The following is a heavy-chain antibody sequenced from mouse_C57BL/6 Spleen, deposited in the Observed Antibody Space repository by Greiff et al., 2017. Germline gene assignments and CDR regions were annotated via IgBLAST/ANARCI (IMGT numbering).Heavy chain of an antibody. CDR2: IDPSDSYT. V-gene: IGHV1-69*01. CDR1: GYTFTSYW. Sequence: VQLQQPGAELVMPGASVKLSCKASGYTFTSYWMHWVKQRPGQGLEWIGEIDPSDSYTNYNQKFKGKSTLTVDKSSSTAYMQLSSLTSEDSAVYYCARAYYGSNWYFDVWGTGTTVTVSS. J-gene: IGHJ1*03. D-gene: IGHD1-1*01. CDR3: ARAYYGSNWYFDV.